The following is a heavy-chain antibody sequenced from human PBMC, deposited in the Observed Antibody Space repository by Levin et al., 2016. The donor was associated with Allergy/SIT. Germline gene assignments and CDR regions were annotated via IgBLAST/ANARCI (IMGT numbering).Heavy chain of an antibody. CDR1: GFTFSSYS. D-gene: IGHD4-17*01. CDR2: ISSSSSTI. V-gene: IGHV3-48*01. Sequence: GGSLRLSCAASGFTFSSYSMNWVRQAPGKGLEWISYISSSSSTIYYADSVKGRFTTSRDNAKNSLYLQMNSLRAEDTAVYYCARDEVYGDYALGYFDYWGQGTLVTVSS. J-gene: IGHJ4*02. CDR3: ARDEVYGDYALGYFDY.